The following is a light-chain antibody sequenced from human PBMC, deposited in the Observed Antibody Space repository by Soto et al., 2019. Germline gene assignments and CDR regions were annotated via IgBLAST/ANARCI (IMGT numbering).Light chain of an antibody. CDR1: SSDVGSYNL. V-gene: IGLV2-23*02. CDR2: EVS. CDR3: CSYAGSSTFDV. J-gene: IGLJ1*01. Sequence: QSALTQPASVSGSPGQSISISGTGTSSDVGSYNLVSWYQQHPGKAPKLMIYEVSKRPSGVSNRFSGSKSGNTASLTISGLQAEDEADYYCCSYAGSSTFDVFGPGTKVTVL.